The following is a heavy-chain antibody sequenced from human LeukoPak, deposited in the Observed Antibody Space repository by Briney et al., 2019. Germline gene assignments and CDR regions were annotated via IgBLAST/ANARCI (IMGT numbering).Heavy chain of an antibody. CDR3: VSIGRHLDPFDY. CDR2: INPSGDST. D-gene: IGHD2-21*01. V-gene: IGHV1-46*01. CDR1: GYTFTSHY. J-gene: IGHJ4*02. Sequence: ASVKVSCKASGYTFTSHYLHWVRQAPGQGLEWMGIINPSGDSTTYAQRFQDRITMTRDTSTSTVYMELSSLRSEDTAVYYCVSIGRHLDPFDYWGQGTLVTVSS.